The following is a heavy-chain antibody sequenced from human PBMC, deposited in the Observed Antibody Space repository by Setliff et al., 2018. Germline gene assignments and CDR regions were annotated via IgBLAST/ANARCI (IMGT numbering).Heavy chain of an antibody. CDR3: ATDPHYDSSAYYSNFDY. Sequence: RASVKVSCKASGGTFSSYAISWVRQATGPGLEWMGGIIPILGIANYAQKFQGRVKITADKSTRTAYMELSSLRSEDTAVYYCATDPHYDSSAYYSNFDYWGQGTLVTGSS. V-gene: IGHV1-69*10. CDR1: GGTFSSYA. D-gene: IGHD3-22*01. CDR2: IIPILGIA. J-gene: IGHJ4*02.